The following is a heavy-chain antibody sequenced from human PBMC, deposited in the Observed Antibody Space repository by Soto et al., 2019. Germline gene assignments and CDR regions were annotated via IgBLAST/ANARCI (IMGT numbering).Heavy chain of an antibody. J-gene: IGHJ6*02. V-gene: IGHV3-30-3*01. D-gene: IGHD5-18*01. CDR1: GFTFRSYA. CDR2: ISYDGSNK. Sequence: SLRLSCAASGFTFRSYAMHWVRQAAGKGLEWVAVISYDGSNKYYADSVKGRFTISRDNSKNTLYLQMNSLRAEDTAVYYCARDAVAWIQLWLGHYYYGMDVWGQGTTVTVS. CDR3: ARDAVAWIQLWLGHYYYGMDV.